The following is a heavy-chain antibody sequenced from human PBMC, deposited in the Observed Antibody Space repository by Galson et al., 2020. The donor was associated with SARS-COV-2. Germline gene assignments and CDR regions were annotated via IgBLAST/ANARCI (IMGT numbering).Heavy chain of an antibody. CDR1: GYTFSNFN. V-gene: IGHV1-8*01. Sequence: KISCKASGYTFSNFNINWVRHAPEQGLEWIGWMNPNNGNTGFAQKFQGRLTVTRNTSISTSSMELSSLGSEDTAIYYCVRTGIAVRGIVVAYYFDHWGPGTLVTVSS. CDR3: VRTGIAVRGIVVAYYFDH. CDR2: MNPNNGNT. D-gene: IGHD3-10*01. J-gene: IGHJ4*02.